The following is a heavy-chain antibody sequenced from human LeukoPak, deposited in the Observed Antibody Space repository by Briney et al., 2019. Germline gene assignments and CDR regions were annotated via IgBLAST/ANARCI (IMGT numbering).Heavy chain of an antibody. Sequence: SVKVSCKASGGTFSSYAISWVRQAPGQGLEWVGGIIPIFGTANYAQKFQGRVTITTDESTSTAYMELSSLRSEDTAVYYCALVERGLLSYYYYYMDVWGKGTTVTVSS. CDR1: GGTFSSYA. CDR3: ALVERGLLSYYYYYMDV. V-gene: IGHV1-69*05. J-gene: IGHJ6*03. CDR2: IIPIFGTA. D-gene: IGHD2/OR15-2a*01.